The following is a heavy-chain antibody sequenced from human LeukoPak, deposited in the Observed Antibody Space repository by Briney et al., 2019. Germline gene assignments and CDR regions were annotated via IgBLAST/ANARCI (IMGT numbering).Heavy chain of an antibody. Sequence: ASVKVSCKASGYTFTSYDINWVRQAPGQGLEWMGRIDPNSGGTNFAQKFQGRVTMTRDTSISTAYMELSRLRSDDTAVYHCARDRSGYGMDVWGQGTTVTVSS. J-gene: IGHJ6*02. V-gene: IGHV1-2*06. CDR3: ARDRSGYGMDV. CDR1: GYTFTSYD. D-gene: IGHD3-3*01. CDR2: IDPNSGGT.